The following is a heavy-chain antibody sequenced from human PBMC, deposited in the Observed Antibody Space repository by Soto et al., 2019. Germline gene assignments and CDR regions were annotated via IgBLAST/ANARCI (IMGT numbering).Heavy chain of an antibody. CDR1: GFTFSSYA. CDR3: ARGLSGYSGYDSRYNWFDP. D-gene: IGHD5-12*01. Sequence: AGGSLRLSCAASGFTFSSYAMHWVRQAPGKGLEYVSAISSNGGSTYYANSVKGRFTISRDNSKNTLYLQMGSLRAEDMAVYYCARGLSGYSGYDSRYNWFDPWGQGTLVTVSS. J-gene: IGHJ5*02. CDR2: ISSNGGST. V-gene: IGHV3-64*01.